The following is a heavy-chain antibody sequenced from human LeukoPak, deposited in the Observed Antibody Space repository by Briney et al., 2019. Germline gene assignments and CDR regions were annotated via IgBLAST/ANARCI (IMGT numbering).Heavy chain of an antibody. J-gene: IGHJ3*02. V-gene: IGHV3-21*01. D-gene: IGHD6-19*01. CDR1: GLIFGDYD. Sequence: PGRSLRLSCTASGLIFGDYDMTWFRQAPGKGLEWVSSISTSSSYIYYADSVKGRFTISRYNGRNSPFLQMNSLRAEDTAVYYCARGKVAVAATEDAFEIWGKGTIVTVSS. CDR3: ARGKVAVAATEDAFEI. CDR2: ISTSSSYI.